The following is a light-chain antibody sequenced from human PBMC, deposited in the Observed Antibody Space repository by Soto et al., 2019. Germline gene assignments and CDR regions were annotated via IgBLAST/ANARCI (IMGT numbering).Light chain of an antibody. CDR1: SSDLAIYNY. CDR3: SSYAGSSTLV. V-gene: IGLV2-23*01. Sequence: QSALTQPASVSGSPGQSITISCTGTSSDLAIYNYVSWYQQQPGKAPKLMIYEGSKRPSGVSDRFSGSKSGNSASLTISGLQAEDEADYFCSSYAGSSTLVFGGGTQLTVL. CDR2: EGS. J-gene: IGLJ3*02.